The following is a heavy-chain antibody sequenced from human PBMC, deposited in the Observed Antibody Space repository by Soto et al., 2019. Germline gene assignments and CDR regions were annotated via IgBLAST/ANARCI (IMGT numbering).Heavy chain of an antibody. CDR1: GYTLTELS. Sequence: ASVKVSCKVSGYTLTELSMHWVRQAPGKGLEWMGGFDPEDGETIYAQKFQGRVTMTEDTSTDTAYMELSSLRSEDTAVYYCATGGKAGSGSYYYYGMDVWGQGTTVTVSS. V-gene: IGHV1-24*01. J-gene: IGHJ6*02. CDR2: FDPEDGET. CDR3: ATGGKAGSGSYYYYGMDV. D-gene: IGHD3-10*01.